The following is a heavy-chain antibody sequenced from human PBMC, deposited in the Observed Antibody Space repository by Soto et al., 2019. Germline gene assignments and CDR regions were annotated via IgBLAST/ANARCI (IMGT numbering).Heavy chain of an antibody. CDR1: GNTFASHG. V-gene: IGHV1-18*01. D-gene: IGHD3-10*01. Sequence: QVPLVQSGPEVKKPGASVKVSCKASGNTFASHGFSWVRQAPGQGLEWMGWISGFNGQTNYALKFQGRVTLTTDTSTSTAYMELRSLRSDDTAVYFCARVDPRGVAVVRDYWGQGTLVTASS. CDR2: ISGFNGQT. J-gene: IGHJ4*02. CDR3: ARVDPRGVAVVRDY.